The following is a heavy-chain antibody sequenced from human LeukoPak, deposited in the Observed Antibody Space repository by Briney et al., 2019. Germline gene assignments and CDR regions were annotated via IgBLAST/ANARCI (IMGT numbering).Heavy chain of an antibody. D-gene: IGHD1-26*01. CDR2: ISWNSGSI. J-gene: IGHJ2*01. CDR1: GFTFDDYA. CDR3: AKVLVGATRVIWYFDL. Sequence: GRSLRLSCAASGFTFDDYAMHWVRHAPGKGLEWVSGISWNSGSIGYADSVKGRFTISRDNSKNTLYLQMNSLRAEDTAVYYCAKVLVGATRVIWYFDLWGRGTLVTVSS. V-gene: IGHV3-9*01.